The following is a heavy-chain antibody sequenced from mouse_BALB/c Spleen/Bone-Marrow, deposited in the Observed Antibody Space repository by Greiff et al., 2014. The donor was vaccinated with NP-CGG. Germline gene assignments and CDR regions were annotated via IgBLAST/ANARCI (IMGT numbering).Heavy chain of an antibody. Sequence: VQLQQSGAELVRPGTSVKVSCKASGYAFTNYLIEWVKQRPGQGLEWIGVIYPGSGGTNYNEKFRDKATLTADKSSSTAYMQLSSLTSDDSAVYFCARGTTVYYFDYWGQGTTLTVYS. V-gene: IGHV1-54*01. CDR3: ARGTTVYYFDY. CDR1: GYAFTNYL. D-gene: IGHD1-1*01. J-gene: IGHJ2*01. CDR2: IYPGSGGT.